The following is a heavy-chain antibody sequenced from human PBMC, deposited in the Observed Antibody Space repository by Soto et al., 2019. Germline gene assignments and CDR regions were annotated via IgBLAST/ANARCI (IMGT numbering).Heavy chain of an antibody. Sequence: PSETLSLTCTVSGGSISSCYWSWIRQPAGKGLEWIGRIYTSGSTNYNPSLKSRVTMSVDTTKNQYSLKLSSVTAADTAVYYCARGGGSGRFYTRYYYYYYGMDVWGQGTTVTVSS. CDR3: ARGGGSGRFYTRYYYYYYGMDV. J-gene: IGHJ6*02. D-gene: IGHD3-10*01. V-gene: IGHV4-4*07. CDR2: IYTSGST. CDR1: GGSISSCY.